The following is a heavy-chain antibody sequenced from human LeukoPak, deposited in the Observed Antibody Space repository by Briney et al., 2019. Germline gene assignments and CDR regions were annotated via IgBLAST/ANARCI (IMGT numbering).Heavy chain of an antibody. D-gene: IGHD3-22*01. CDR2: IIPNSGGT. Sequence: GASLKISCKASGSTFTSYYMHWVRQAPGQGLEWMGRIIPNSGGTNSRQKFQGRLTMTRDTSISTAYMELSRLSSDDTAVYYGARGDYDTSGYKFDYWGQGTLVTVSS. CDR1: GSTFTSYY. V-gene: IGHV1-2*06. CDR3: ARGDYDTSGYKFDY. J-gene: IGHJ4*02.